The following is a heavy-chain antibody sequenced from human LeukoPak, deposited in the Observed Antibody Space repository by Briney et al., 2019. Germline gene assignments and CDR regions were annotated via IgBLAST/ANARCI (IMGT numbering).Heavy chain of an antibody. J-gene: IGHJ4*02. V-gene: IGHV4-4*02. Sequence: SGTLSLTCTVSGGSISSDSWWSWVRQPPGEGLEWVGQISHGGITDYKPSLKSRVTISVDKSNNHFSLELRSVTAADTAVYYCVSNGVSSRAGFHFDSWGQGILVTVSS. CDR1: GGSISSDSW. CDR2: ISHGGIT. CDR3: VSNGVSSRAGFHFDS. D-gene: IGHD2-8*01.